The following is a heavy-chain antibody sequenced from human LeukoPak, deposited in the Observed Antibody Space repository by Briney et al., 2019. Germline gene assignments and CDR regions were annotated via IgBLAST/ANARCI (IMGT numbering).Heavy chain of an antibody. CDR2: INHSGST. CDR3: ARGGPPDIVVVPAAYKY. CDR1: GGSFSGYY. V-gene: IGHV4-34*01. J-gene: IGHJ4*02. Sequence: SETLSLTCAVYGGSFSGYYWSWIRQPPGRGLEWIGEINHSGSTNYNPSLKSRVTISVDTSKNQFSLKLSSVTAADTAVYYCARGGPPDIVVVPAAYKYWGQGTLVTVSS. D-gene: IGHD2-2*01.